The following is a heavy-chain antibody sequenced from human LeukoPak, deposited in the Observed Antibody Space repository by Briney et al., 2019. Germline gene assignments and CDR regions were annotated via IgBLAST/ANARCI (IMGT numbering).Heavy chain of an antibody. J-gene: IGHJ6*02. CDR2: INPSGGST. Sequence: ASVKVSCKAPGYTFTSYYMHWVRQAPGQGLEWMGIINPSGGSTSYAQKFQGRVTMTRDTSTSTVYMELSSLRSEDTAVYYCARDPVSITIFGVVTPFGMDVWGQGTTVTVSS. CDR1: GYTFTSYY. V-gene: IGHV1-46*01. D-gene: IGHD3-3*01. CDR3: ARDPVSITIFGVVTPFGMDV.